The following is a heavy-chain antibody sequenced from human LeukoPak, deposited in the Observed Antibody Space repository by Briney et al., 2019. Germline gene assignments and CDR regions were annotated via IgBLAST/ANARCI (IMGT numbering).Heavy chain of an antibody. J-gene: IGHJ4*02. D-gene: IGHD3-3*01. CDR3: ARADYDFLAGLDY. V-gene: IGHV4-31*03. CDR2: IYYSGST. CDR1: GGSISSGGYY. Sequence: PSETLSLTCTVSGGSISSGGYYWSWIRQHPGTGLEWIGYIYYSGSTYYNPSLKSRVTISVDTSKNQFSLKLSSVTAADTAVYYCARADYDFLAGLDYWGQGTLVTVSS.